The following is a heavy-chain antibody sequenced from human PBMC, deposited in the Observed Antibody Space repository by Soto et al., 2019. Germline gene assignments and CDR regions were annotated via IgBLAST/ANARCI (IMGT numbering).Heavy chain of an antibody. CDR3: ARTLVGATWYFDY. V-gene: IGHV3-11*01. Sequence: QVQLVESGGGLVKPGGSLRLSCAASEFTLSDYYMSWIRQAPGKGLEWVSYISSSGTTIYYVDSVKGRFTVSRDNAKNSLFLQMSSLRAEDTAVYYCARTLVGATWYFDYWGQGTLVTVSS. CDR2: ISSSGTTI. J-gene: IGHJ4*02. D-gene: IGHD1-26*01. CDR1: EFTLSDYY.